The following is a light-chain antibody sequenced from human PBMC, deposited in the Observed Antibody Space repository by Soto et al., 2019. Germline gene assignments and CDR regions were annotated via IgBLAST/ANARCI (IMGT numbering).Light chain of an antibody. CDR1: QSISNR. V-gene: IGKV1-5*01. Sequence: DIQMTQSPSTLSASVGDRVTITCRASQSISNRLAWYQQKPGKAPKLLIYDASSLESGAPARFSGSGSGTEFTLTISSLQPDESATFYCQQYETLWTFGQGTKVEI. J-gene: IGKJ1*01. CDR3: QQYETLWT. CDR2: DAS.